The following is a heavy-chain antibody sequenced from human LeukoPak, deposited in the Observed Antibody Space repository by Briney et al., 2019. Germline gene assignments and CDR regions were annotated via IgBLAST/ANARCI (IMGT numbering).Heavy chain of an antibody. CDR3: AGAVGYCHGSSCSSFFNYGINV. CDR2: LRNKANRFTT. CDR1: GFVFSDYY. J-gene: IGHJ6*02. D-gene: IGHD3-22*01. V-gene: IGHV3-72*01. Sequence: GGSLRLSCTASGFVFSDYYMDWIRQVPGKGLEWIVRLRNKANRFTTVYAASVKGRFAISGDESKNSLFLQMNSLRIDGTAVYFCAGAVGYCHGSSCSSFFNYGINVWGHGTTVTVSS.